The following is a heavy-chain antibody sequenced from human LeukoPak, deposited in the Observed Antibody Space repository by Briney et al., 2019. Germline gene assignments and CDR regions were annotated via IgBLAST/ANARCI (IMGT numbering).Heavy chain of an antibody. CDR2: IKEHGTEK. J-gene: IGHJ2*01. CDR3: VREXXPGGXXGXXXNF. V-gene: IGHV3-7*01. CDR1: GFNISDFW. Sequence: GGSLRLSCAASGFNISDFWMTWVRQAPGKGLEWVANIKEHGTEKHLIDSVKGRFTISRDNTKNLLYLQMNSLRGDDTATHYRVREXXPGGXXGXXXNF.